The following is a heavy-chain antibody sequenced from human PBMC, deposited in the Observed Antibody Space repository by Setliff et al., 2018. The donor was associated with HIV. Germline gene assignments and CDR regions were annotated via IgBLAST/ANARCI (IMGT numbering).Heavy chain of an antibody. Sequence: KTSETLSLTCTVSGGSIKSSSYYWGWIRQPPGKGLEWIGSIYYSGNTYYNPSLKSRVTISVDTSRNQFSLRLSSVTAADTAIYYCARVPTSSWYVTTQRTKEYFRQWGQGTLVTVS. CDR1: GGSIKSSSYY. V-gene: IGHV4-39*07. D-gene: IGHD6-13*01. CDR2: IYYSGNT. CDR3: ARVPTSSWYVTTQRTKEYFRQ. J-gene: IGHJ1*01.